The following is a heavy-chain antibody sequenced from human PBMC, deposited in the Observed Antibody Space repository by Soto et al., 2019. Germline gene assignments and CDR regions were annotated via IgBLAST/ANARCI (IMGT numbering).Heavy chain of an antibody. J-gene: IGHJ4*02. CDR1: GYSIISTNW. CDR3: ARVHNLVTTISALDS. V-gene: IGHV4-4*02. Sequence: SETLSLACAVYGYSIISTNWWSWVRQPPGKGLEWIGEIYHSGSANYNPSLKSRVTISVDKSKNQFSLNLSSMTAADTALYYCARVHNLVTTISALDSWGQGTLVTVSS. CDR2: IYHSGSA. D-gene: IGHD4-17*01.